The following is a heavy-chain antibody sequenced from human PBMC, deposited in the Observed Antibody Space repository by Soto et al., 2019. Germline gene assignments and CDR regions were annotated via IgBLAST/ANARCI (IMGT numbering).Heavy chain of an antibody. CDR3: ASRPSDVYYYGVFDY. CDR2: IKQDGSEK. D-gene: IGHD3-10*01. CDR1: GFTFRNHW. Sequence: GGSLRLSCEASGFTFRNHWMTWVRQAPGRGLEWVANIKQDGSEKYYVDSVKGRFIISRDNARNSLYLQMNSLRAEDTAVYYCASRPSDVYYYGVFDYWGQGTLVTVSS. V-gene: IGHV3-7*03. J-gene: IGHJ4*02.